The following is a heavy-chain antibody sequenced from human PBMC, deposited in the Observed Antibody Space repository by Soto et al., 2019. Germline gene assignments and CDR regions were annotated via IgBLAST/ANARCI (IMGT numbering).Heavy chain of an antibody. J-gene: IGHJ4*02. CDR1: GGTFSSYA. V-gene: IGHV1-69*13. CDR2: IIPIFGTA. D-gene: IGHD2-2*01. CDR3: AGRGGYCSSTSCLRFDY. Sequence: GASVKVSCKASGGTFSSYAISWVRQAPGQGLEWMGGIIPIFGTANYAQKFPGRVTITADESTSTAYMELSSLRSEDTAVYYCAGRGGYCSSTSCLRFDYWGQGTLVTVSS.